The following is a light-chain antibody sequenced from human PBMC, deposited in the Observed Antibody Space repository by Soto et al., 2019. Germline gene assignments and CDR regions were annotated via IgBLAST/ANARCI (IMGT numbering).Light chain of an antibody. CDR2: EDN. CDR1: SSDVGRYNL. Sequence: QSALTQPASVSGSPGQSITISCTGTSSDVGRYNLVSWYQQHPGKAPKLRIYEDNKRPSGVSNRFSGSKSGITASLTISGLQAEDEADYYCCSYAGFSTVVFGGGTKLTVL. CDR3: CSYAGFSTVV. V-gene: IGLV2-23*01. J-gene: IGLJ2*01.